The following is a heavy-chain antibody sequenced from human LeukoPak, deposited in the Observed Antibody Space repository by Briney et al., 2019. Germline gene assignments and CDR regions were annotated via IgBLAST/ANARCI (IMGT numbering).Heavy chain of an antibody. J-gene: IGHJ4*02. D-gene: IGHD3-22*01. CDR3: AKIPRTYYYDSSG. CDR1: GGSISSGGYY. CDR2: IYYSGST. V-gene: IGHV4-31*03. Sequence: PSETLSLTCTVSGGSISSGGYYWSRLRQHPGKGLEWIGYIYYSGSTYYNPSLKSRVTISVDTSKNQFSLKLSSVTAADTAVYYCAKIPRTYYYDSSGWGQGTLVTVSS.